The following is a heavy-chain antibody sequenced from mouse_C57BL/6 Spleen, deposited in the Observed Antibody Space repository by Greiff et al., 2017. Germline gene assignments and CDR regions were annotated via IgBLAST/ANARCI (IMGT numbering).Heavy chain of an antibody. Sequence: QVQLQQSGPELVKPGASVKISCKASGYAFSSSWMNWVKQRPGKGLEWIGRIYPGDGDTNYNGKFKGKATLTADKSSSPAYMQLSSLTSEDSAVYFCARSGYDYDGVYFDYWGQGTTLTVSS. V-gene: IGHV1-82*01. D-gene: IGHD2-4*01. CDR2: IYPGDGDT. CDR3: ARSGYDYDGVYFDY. CDR1: GYAFSSSW. J-gene: IGHJ2*01.